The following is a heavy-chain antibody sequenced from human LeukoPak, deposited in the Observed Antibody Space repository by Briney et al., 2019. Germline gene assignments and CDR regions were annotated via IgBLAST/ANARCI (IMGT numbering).Heavy chain of an antibody. Sequence: GESLKIFCKGSGYSFTSYWIGCVRQMPGKELEWMGIIYPGDSDTRYSPSFQGQVTISADKSISTAYLQWSSLKASDTAMYYCARGMIASSSYYYDSSGYYPDYFDYWGQGTLVTVSS. CDR3: ARGMIASSSYYYDSSGYYPDYFDY. CDR1: GYSFTSYW. CDR2: IYPGDSDT. J-gene: IGHJ4*02. V-gene: IGHV5-51*01. D-gene: IGHD3-22*01.